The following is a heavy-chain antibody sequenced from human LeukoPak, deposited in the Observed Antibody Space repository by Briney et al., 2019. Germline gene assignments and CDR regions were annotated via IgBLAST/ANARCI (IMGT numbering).Heavy chain of an antibody. V-gene: IGHV4-31*03. D-gene: IGHD6-13*01. J-gene: IGHJ1*01. CDR3: ARDEAAAGTFQH. CDR2: IYYSGST. Sequence: SQTLSPTCTVSGGSISSGGYYWSWIRQHPGKGLEWIGYIYYSGSTYYNPSLKSRVTISVDTSKNQFSLKLSSVTAADTAVYYCARDEAAAGTFQHWGQGTLVTVSS. CDR1: GGSISSGGYY.